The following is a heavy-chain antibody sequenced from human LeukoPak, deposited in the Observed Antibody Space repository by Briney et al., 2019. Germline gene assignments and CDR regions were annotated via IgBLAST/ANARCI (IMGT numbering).Heavy chain of an antibody. CDR3: ARDGHGGNSFDF. J-gene: IGHJ4*02. CDR1: GYTFTGYY. D-gene: IGHD4-23*01. CDR2: INANSGGT. V-gene: IGHV1-2*02. Sequence: GASVKVSCKASGYTFTGYYMHWVRQAPGQGVEWMGWINANSGGTDYAQKFQDRVTMTRDTSIGTAYMELSRLTSDDTAVYYCARDGHGGNSFDFWGQGTLVTVSS.